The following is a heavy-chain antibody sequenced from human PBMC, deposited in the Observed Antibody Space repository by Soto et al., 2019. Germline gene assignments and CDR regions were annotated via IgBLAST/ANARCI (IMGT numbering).Heavy chain of an antibody. Sequence: SETLSLTCTVPGGSISSYYWSWIRQPPGKGLEWIGYIYYSGSTNYNPSLKSRVTISVDTSKNQFSLKLSSVPAADTSVAYFTRHHYGSGSYYPEHIWFAPCGQGTVVT. CDR1: GGSISSYY. D-gene: IGHD3-10*01. J-gene: IGHJ5*02. V-gene: IGHV4-59*01. CDR2: IYYSGST. CDR3: TRHHYGSGSYYPEHIWFAP.